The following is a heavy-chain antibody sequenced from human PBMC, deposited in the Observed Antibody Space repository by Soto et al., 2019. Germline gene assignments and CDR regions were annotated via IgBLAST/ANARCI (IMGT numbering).Heavy chain of an antibody. V-gene: IGHV1-69*13. J-gene: IGHJ6*02. CDR3: ARDGAAMAYYYGMDV. Sequence: ASVKVSCKASGGTFSSYAISWVRQAPGQGLEWMGGIIPIFGTANYAQKFQGRVTITADESTSTAYMELSSLRSEDTAVYYCARDGAAMAYYYGMDVWGQGTTVTVSS. CDR2: IIPIFGTA. D-gene: IGHD5-18*01. CDR1: GGTFSSYA.